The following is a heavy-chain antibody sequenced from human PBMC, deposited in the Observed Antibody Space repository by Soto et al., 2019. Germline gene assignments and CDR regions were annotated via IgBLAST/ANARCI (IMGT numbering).Heavy chain of an antibody. CDR3: AREGTCSGGSCYSSLDY. J-gene: IGHJ4*02. Sequence: QVQLVQSGAEVKKPGSSVKVSCKASGGTFSSYAISWVRQAPGQGLEWMGGIIPIFGTANYAQKFQGRVTITADESTSTAYMELSSLRSDDTAVYYCAREGTCSGGSCYSSLDYWGQGTLVTVSS. V-gene: IGHV1-69*01. CDR1: GGTFSSYA. CDR2: IIPIFGTA. D-gene: IGHD2-15*01.